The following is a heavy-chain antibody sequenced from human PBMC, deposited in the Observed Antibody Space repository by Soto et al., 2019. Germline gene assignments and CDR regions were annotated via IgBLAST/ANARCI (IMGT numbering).Heavy chain of an antibody. CDR2: ITGAGGST. Sequence: PGGSLGLSCAASGFTFNNYGMSWVRQAPGKGLEWIGAITGAGGSTYNADSVKGRFSISRDNSKKTVYLQLDSLRVEDTAVYYFSKGLYTGRFFDDWGKGLLVSVAS. CDR1: GFTFNNYG. J-gene: IGHJ4*02. V-gene: IGHV3-23*01. D-gene: IGHD1-26*01. CDR3: SKGLYTGRFFDD.